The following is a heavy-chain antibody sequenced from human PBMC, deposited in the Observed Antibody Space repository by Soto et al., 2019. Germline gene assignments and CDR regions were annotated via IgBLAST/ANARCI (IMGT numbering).Heavy chain of an antibody. CDR3: AKMYVWGSYRYTAY. V-gene: IGHV3-23*01. Sequence: GGSLRLSCAASGFTFSSYAMSWVRQAPGKGLEWVSAISGSGGSTYYADSVKGRFTISRDNSKNTLYLQMNSLRAEDTAVYYCAKMYVWGSYRYTAYWGQGTLVTVSS. CDR1: GFTFSSYA. J-gene: IGHJ4*02. D-gene: IGHD3-16*02. CDR2: ISGSGGST.